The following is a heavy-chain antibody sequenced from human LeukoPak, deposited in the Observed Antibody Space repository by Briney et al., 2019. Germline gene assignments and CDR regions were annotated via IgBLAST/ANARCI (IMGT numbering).Heavy chain of an antibody. CDR3: AKDLRPDGVDNFDH. V-gene: IGHV3-13*01. CDR1: GFTFSSYD. J-gene: IGHJ4*02. Sequence: GGSLRLSCAASGFTFSSYDMHWVRQATGKGLEWVSAIGTAGDTYYPGSVKGRFTISRDNSKNTLYLQMNSLRVEDTAIYYCAKDLRPDGVDNFDHWGQGILVTVSS. CDR2: IGTAGDT. D-gene: IGHD2-8*01.